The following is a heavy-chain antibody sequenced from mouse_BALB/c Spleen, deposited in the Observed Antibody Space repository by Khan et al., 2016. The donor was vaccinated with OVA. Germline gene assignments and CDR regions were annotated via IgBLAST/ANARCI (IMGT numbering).Heavy chain of an antibody. CDR3: ARNREPDYVDY. CDR2: IWAGGST. CDR1: GFSLTRHG. V-gene: IGHV2-9*02. J-gene: IGHJ2*01. Sequence: QVQLKESGPGLVAPSQSLSITCTVSGFSLTRHGIHWVRQPPGKGLAWLGIIWAGGSTNYNSALMSRLSITKDSSKSQVFLKMNSLQTDDTAIYYCARNREPDYVDYWGQGTTLTVAS.